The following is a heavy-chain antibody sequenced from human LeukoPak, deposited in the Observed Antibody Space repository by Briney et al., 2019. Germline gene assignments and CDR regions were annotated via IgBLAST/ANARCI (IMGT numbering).Heavy chain of an antibody. CDR2: ISSSGGDT. CDR3: AKDRMPDYYGSGSYTFDY. D-gene: IGHD3-10*01. CDR1: GFTFSSYA. Sequence: GGSLRLSCAASGFTFSSYAMSWVRQAPGKGLEWVSAISSSGGDTYYAGSVKGRFTISRDNSKNTLYLQMNSLRAEDTAVYYCAKDRMPDYYGSGSYTFDYWGQETLVTVSS. J-gene: IGHJ4*02. V-gene: IGHV3-23*01.